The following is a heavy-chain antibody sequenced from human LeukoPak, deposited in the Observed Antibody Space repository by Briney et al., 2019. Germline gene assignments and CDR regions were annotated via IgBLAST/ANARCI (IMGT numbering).Heavy chain of an antibody. D-gene: IGHD3-9*01. Sequence: GGSLRLSCAASGFTFSGYGMHWVRQAPGKGLEWVAFVRYDSSNKYYADSVKGRFTVSRDNSKNMLYLQMNSLRAEDTAVYYCARGYYVILTGDYDAFDIWGQGTMVTVSS. CDR1: GFTFSGYG. CDR2: VRYDSSNK. CDR3: ARGYYVILTGDYDAFDI. J-gene: IGHJ3*02. V-gene: IGHV3-30*02.